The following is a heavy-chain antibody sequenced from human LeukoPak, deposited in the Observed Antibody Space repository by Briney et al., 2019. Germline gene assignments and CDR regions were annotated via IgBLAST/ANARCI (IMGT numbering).Heavy chain of an antibody. CDR2: IYSSGPI. D-gene: IGHD4-17*01. CDR1: GFIVSNNY. J-gene: IGHJ4*02. CDR3: ARNGDGGAYYFDY. Sequence: GGSLRLSCVASGFIVSNNYMSWVRQAPGKGLEWVSVIYSSGPIFYADSVKGRFTISRDSSKNALYLQKNSLRADDTAVYYCARNGDGGAYYFDYWGQGTLVTVSS. V-gene: IGHV3-53*01.